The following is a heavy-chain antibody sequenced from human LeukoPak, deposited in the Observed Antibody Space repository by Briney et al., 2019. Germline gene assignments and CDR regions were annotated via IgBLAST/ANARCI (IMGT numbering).Heavy chain of an antibody. V-gene: IGHV4-39*01. J-gene: IGHJ4*02. CDR3: ITMVRGVTYTFDY. D-gene: IGHD3-10*01. CDR1: GGSIRSSSCY. CDR2: IYYSGST. Sequence: SETLSLTCTVSGGSIRSSSCYWGWIRQPPGRGLEWIGSIYYSGSTYYNPSLKSRVTISVDTSKNQFSLKLSSVTAADTAVYYCITMVRGVTYTFDYWGQGTLVTVSS.